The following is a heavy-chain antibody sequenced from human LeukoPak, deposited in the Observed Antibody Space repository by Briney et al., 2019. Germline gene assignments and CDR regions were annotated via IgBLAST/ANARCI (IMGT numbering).Heavy chain of an antibody. D-gene: IGHD3-9*01. Sequence: SETLSLTCTVSGGSISSYYWSWIRQPPGKGLEWIGYIYYSGSTNYNPSLKSRVTISVDTSKNQFSLKLSSVTAADTAVYYCARLYDILTGYYDWGQGTLVTVSS. CDR3: ARLYDILTGYYD. V-gene: IGHV4-59*08. CDR1: GGSISSYY. J-gene: IGHJ4*02. CDR2: IYYSGST.